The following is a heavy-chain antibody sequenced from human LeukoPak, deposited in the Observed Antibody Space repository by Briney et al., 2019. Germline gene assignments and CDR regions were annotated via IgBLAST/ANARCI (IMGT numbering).Heavy chain of an antibody. CDR1: GFTFSSYD. Sequence: PGGSLRLSCAASGFTFSSYDMHWVRQAPGKGLEWVAFILHDGSNKYYADSVKGRFTISRDNSKNTLYLQMNSLRAEDTAVYYCAKDTVKVTTIRRVPHYMDVWGKGTTVTISS. J-gene: IGHJ6*03. CDR3: AKDTVKVTTIRRVPHYMDV. CDR2: ILHDGSNK. V-gene: IGHV3-30*02. D-gene: IGHD5-12*01.